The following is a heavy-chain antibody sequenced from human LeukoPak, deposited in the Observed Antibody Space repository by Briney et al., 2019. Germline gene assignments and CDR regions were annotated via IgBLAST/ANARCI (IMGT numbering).Heavy chain of an antibody. D-gene: IGHD2-15*01. J-gene: IGHJ5*02. CDR1: SRSLSGYY. Sequence: SETLSLPCTVSSRSLSGYYWRWPRQAPGEGLEFIGFAYQTGSTAYNPSLGSRVTISVDTSNNQFSLKLTSVTAADTAIYYCARVEGATHIDHWGQGTLVTVSS. CDR3: ARVEGATHIDH. CDR2: AYQTGST. V-gene: IGHV4-59*01.